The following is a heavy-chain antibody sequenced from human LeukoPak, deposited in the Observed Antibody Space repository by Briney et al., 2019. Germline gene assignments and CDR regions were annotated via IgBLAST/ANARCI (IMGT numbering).Heavy chain of an antibody. D-gene: IGHD5-12*01. Sequence: GASVKVSCKASGYTFTDYYMHWVQQAPGKGLEWMGRVEPEDGETIYAEKFQGRVTITADTSTDTAYMELSSLRSEDTAVYYCATDVPRGGLRDHYPVDYWGQGTLVTVSS. CDR3: ATDVPRGGLRDHYPVDY. V-gene: IGHV1-69-2*01. CDR1: GYTFTDYY. J-gene: IGHJ4*02. CDR2: VEPEDGET.